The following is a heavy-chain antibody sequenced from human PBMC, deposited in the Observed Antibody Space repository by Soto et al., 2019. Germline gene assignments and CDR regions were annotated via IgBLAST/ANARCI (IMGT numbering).Heavy chain of an antibody. CDR2: ISGSGGST. CDR1: GFTFSSYA. CDR3: AKDAFDYGDYLGWFDP. J-gene: IGHJ5*02. D-gene: IGHD4-17*01. Sequence: PVGSLRLSCAASGFTFSSYAMSWVRQAPGKGLEWVSAISGSGGSTYYADSVKGRFTISRDNSKNTLYLQMNSLRAEDTAVYYCAKDAFDYGDYLGWFDPWGQGTLVTVS. V-gene: IGHV3-23*01.